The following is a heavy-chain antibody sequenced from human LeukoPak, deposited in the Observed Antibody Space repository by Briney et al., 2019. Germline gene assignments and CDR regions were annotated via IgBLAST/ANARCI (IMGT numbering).Heavy chain of an antibody. CDR2: VYHTGST. Sequence: SETLSLTCDVSGYFNSRFYYWGWIRQSPGRGLEWIGSVYHTGSTDFNPSLKSRVTILMDTSKSQFFLKLTSVTAADTAVYYCARVGARPIPCGGSCYSGWFDPWGQGTLVTVSS. D-gene: IGHD2-15*01. CDR1: GYFNSRFYY. V-gene: IGHV4-38-2*01. J-gene: IGHJ5*02. CDR3: ARVGARPIPCGGSCYSGWFDP.